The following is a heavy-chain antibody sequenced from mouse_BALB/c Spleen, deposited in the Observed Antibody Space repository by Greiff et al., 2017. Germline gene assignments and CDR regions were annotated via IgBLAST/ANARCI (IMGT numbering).Heavy chain of an antibody. D-gene: IGHD2-14*01. V-gene: IGHV1S22*01. CDR1: GYTFTSYW. CDR3: ARGLDRYDSYAMDY. CDR2: IYPGSGST. J-gene: IGHJ4*01. Sequence: LQQPGSELVRPGASVKLSCKASGYTFTSYWMHWVKQRPGQGLEWIGNIYPGSGSTNYDEKFKSKATLTVDTSSSTAYMQLSSLTSEDSAVYYCARGLDRYDSYAMDYWGQGTSVTVSS.